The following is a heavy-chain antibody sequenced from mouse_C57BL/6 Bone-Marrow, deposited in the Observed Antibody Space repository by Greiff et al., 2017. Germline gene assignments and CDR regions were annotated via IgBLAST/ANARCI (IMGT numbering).Heavy chain of an antibody. J-gene: IGHJ3*01. D-gene: IGHD2-13*01. CDR1: GYTFTSYW. V-gene: IGHV1-55*01. CDR2: IYPGSGST. CDR3: SSAICDGFAY. Sequence: QVQLQQPGAELVKPGASVKMSCKASGYTFTSYWITWVKQRPGQGLEWIGDIYPGSGSTNYNEKFKSQATLTVATSSSTAYMQLSRLTSEDAAVSYCSSAICDGFAYGGQGTLVTVSA.